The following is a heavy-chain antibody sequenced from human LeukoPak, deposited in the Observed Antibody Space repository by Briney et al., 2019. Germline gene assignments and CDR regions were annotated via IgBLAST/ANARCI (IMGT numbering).Heavy chain of an antibody. J-gene: IGHJ4*02. V-gene: IGHV3-30-3*01. CDR3: ARVYETNGYLY. CDR1: GLTFSSYA. Sequence: GGSLKLSCAVSGLTFSSYAMHWVRQAPGKGLEWVAVISYDGSNKYYADSVKGRFTISRDNSKNTLYLQMNSLRAEDTAVYYCARVYETNGYLYWGQGSLVTVSS. CDR2: ISYDGSNK. D-gene: IGHD3-22*01.